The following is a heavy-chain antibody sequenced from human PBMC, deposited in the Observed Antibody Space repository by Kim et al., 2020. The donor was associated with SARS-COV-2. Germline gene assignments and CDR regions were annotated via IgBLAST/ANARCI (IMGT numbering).Heavy chain of an antibody. V-gene: IGHV1-46*01. CDR3: ASDYGGNWAGDYYYYYYGMDV. Sequence: ASVTVSCKASGYTFTSYYMHWVRQAPGQGLEWMGIINPSGGSTSYAQKFQGRVTMTRDTSTSTVYMELSSLRSEDTAVYYCASDYGGNWAGDYYYYYYGMDVWGQGTTVTVSS. D-gene: IGHD2-15*01. J-gene: IGHJ6*02. CDR2: INPSGGST. CDR1: GYTFTSYY.